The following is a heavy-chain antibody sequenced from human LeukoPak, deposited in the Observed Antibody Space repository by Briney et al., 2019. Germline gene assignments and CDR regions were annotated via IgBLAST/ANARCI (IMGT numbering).Heavy chain of an antibody. CDR1: GYSFAINW. CDR3: ARSSDYVFDY. J-gene: IGHJ4*02. V-gene: IGHV5-51*01. CDR2: IYPGDSDT. Sequence: GESPKISCKGSGYSFAINWIGWVRQMPGKGLEWMGVIYPGDSDTRYSPSFQGQVTISADMSISTAYLQWSSLKASDTAMYYCARSSDYVFDYWGQGTLVTVSS. D-gene: IGHD4-17*01.